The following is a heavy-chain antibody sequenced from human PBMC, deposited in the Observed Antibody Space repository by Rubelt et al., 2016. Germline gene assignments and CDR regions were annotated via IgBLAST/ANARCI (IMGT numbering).Heavy chain of an antibody. J-gene: IGHJ4*02. CDR3: ATDSVAVAGLNWGY. CDR2: IKQDGSEK. CDR1: GFTFSSYW. D-gene: IGHD6-19*01. V-gene: IGHV3-7*01. Sequence: EVQLVESGGGLVQPGGSLRLSCAASGFTFSSYWMSWVRQAPGKGLEWVANIKQDGSEKYYVDSVKGRFIIARENAKNSLHLQMNSRRAEDTAVYYCATDSVAVAGLNWGYWGQGNLVTVAS.